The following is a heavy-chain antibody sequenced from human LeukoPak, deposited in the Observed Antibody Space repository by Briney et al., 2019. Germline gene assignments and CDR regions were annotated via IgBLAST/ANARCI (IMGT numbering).Heavy chain of an antibody. D-gene: IGHD3-22*01. CDR2: IYYSGST. V-gene: IGHV4-59*08. CDR1: GGSFSSFY. Sequence: PSETLSLTCTVSGGSFSSFYWSWIRQPPGKGLEWIGYIYYSGSTYYNPSLKSRVTISVDTSKNQFSLKLSSVTAADTAVYYCARYYYDSSGYYYGPYFDYWGQGTLVTVSS. J-gene: IGHJ4*02. CDR3: ARYYYDSSGYYYGPYFDY.